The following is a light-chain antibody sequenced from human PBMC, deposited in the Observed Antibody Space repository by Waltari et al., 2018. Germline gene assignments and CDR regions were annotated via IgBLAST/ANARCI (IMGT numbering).Light chain of an antibody. CDR2: ENN. Sequence: QSALTQPASVSGSPGQSITLPCTGASIDVGSYNFVSWYQQHPDKAPKLMIYENNKRPSGVSTRFSGSKSGNTASLTISGLQAEDEADYYCCSYAGSGTTWVFGGGTKLTVL. J-gene: IGLJ3*02. V-gene: IGLV2-23*01. CDR3: CSYAGSGTTWV. CDR1: SIDVGSYNF.